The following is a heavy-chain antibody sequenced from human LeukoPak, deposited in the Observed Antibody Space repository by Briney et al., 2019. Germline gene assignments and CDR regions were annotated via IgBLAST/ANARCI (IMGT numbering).Heavy chain of an antibody. CDR3: ARPRDYGDYEGFVAFDI. Sequence: GASVKVSCKASGYTFTSYSISWVRQAPGQGLEWMGWISAYNGNTNYAQKLQGRVTMTTDTSTSTAYMELRSLRSDDTAVYYCARPRDYGDYEGFVAFDIWGQGTMVTVSS. CDR2: ISAYNGNT. CDR1: GYTFTSYS. J-gene: IGHJ3*02. D-gene: IGHD4-17*01. V-gene: IGHV1-18*01.